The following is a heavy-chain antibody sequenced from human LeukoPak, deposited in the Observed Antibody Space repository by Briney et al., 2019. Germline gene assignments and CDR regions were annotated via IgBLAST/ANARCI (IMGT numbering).Heavy chain of an antibody. Sequence: GGSLRLSCGASGFTFSSYGMHWVRQAPGKGLEWVAFIRYDGSNKYYADSVKGRFTISRDNSKNTLYLQMNSLRAEDTAVYYCTSLLEPYYYYYYMDVWGKGATVTVSS. J-gene: IGHJ6*03. CDR3: TSLLEPYYYYYYMDV. CDR1: GFTFSSYG. CDR2: IRYDGSNK. D-gene: IGHD1-1*01. V-gene: IGHV3-30*02.